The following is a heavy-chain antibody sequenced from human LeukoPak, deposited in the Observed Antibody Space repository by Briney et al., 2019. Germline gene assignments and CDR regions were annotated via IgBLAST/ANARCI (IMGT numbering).Heavy chain of an antibody. D-gene: IGHD1-26*01. CDR1: GYSFTSYW. CDR2: IYPGDSDT. CDR3: ARTNNSFWERPEDGWFDP. J-gene: IGHJ5*02. Sequence: GESLKISCKGSGYSFTSYWIGWVRQMPGKGLEWMGIIYPGDSDTRYSPSFQGQVTISADKSISTAYLQWSSLKASDTAMYYCARTNNSFWERPEDGWFDPWGQGTLVTASS. V-gene: IGHV5-51*01.